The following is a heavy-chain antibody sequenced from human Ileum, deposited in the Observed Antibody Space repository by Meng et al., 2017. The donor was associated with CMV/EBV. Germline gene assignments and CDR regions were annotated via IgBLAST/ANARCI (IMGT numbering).Heavy chain of an antibody. D-gene: IGHD5-12*01. CDR2: INQYGST. CDR1: GVFSPYT. J-gene: IGHJ4*02. V-gene: IGHV4-34*01. CDR3: VTADHHAIKY. Sequence: QWQIPLWCAGLSKPSLTPSPPCSPGGVFSPYTWSWNRQAPGKGLEWIGEINQYGSTNFNPSVKSRVTISGDTSKNQFSLRLNSVTAADAAVYYCVTADHHAIKYWGQGTLVTVSS.